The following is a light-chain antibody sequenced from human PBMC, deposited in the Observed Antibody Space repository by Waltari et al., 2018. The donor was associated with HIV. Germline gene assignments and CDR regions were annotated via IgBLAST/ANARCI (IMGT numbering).Light chain of an antibody. V-gene: IGLV1-44*01. Sequence: QPMLTQPPSASGSPGQRVTISCSGTISNIVKNTVNCSQQFPGTAPKLLIYNNNQRPSWVPDRFSGSKSGSSASLAIRGLQSEDEADYYCASWDDRLSGQGVFGGGTRLTVL. CDR3: ASWDDRLSGQGV. J-gene: IGLJ3*02. CDR1: ISNIVKNT. CDR2: NNN.